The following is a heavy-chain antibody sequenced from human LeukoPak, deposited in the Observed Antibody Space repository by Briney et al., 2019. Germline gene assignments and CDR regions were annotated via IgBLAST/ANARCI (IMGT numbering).Heavy chain of an antibody. CDR3: ARADCSSTSCFPNYYYYGMDV. CDR1: GFTFSSYE. CDR2: ISSNGSTI. D-gene: IGHD2-2*01. Sequence: QSGGSLRLSCAASGFTFSSYEMNWVRQAPGKGLEWVSYISSNGSTIYYADSVKGRFTISRDNAKNSLYLQMNSLRAEDTAVYYCARADCSSTSCFPNYYYYGMDVWGKGTTVTVSS. J-gene: IGHJ6*04. V-gene: IGHV3-48*03.